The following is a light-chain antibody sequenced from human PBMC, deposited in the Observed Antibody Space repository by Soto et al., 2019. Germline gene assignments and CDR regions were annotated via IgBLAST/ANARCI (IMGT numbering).Light chain of an antibody. Sequence: EIVMTQSPATLSVSPGERATLSCRASQSVSSNLAWYQQKPGQAPRLLIYGASTRATGIPARFSGSGSGTEFTLTISSLQSEDFAVYYCQQYYNWPPTWTFGQGTKVDTK. CDR3: QQYYNWPPTWT. CDR1: QSVSSN. J-gene: IGKJ1*01. V-gene: IGKV3-15*01. CDR2: GAS.